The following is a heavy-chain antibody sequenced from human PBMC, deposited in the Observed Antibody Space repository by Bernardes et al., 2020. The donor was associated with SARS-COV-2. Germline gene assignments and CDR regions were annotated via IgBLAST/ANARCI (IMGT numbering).Heavy chain of an antibody. V-gene: IGHV3-23*01. Sequence: GGSLRLSCAASGFTFSSYAMSWVRQAPGKGLEWVSTIRGSGFSTHYADSVKGRFTISRDNANNMLHLQMTSLRAADTAVYFCAKEGDFGSGDSNDAFDLWGQGTMVTVSS. CDR2: IRGSGFST. J-gene: IGHJ3*01. D-gene: IGHD3-10*01. CDR3: AKEGDFGSGDSNDAFDL. CDR1: GFTFSSYA.